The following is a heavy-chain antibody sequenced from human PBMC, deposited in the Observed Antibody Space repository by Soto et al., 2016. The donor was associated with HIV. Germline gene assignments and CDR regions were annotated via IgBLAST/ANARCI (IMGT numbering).Heavy chain of an antibody. CDR2: ISSNGINT. CDR3: ARTFIRAYYMDV. D-gene: IGHD3-10*01. CDR1: GFTFGSYD. Sequence: EVQLVESGGGLVQPGGSLKLSCEASGFTFGSYDMHWVRQAPGMGLECVSTISSNGINTYYANSVKGRFTISRDNSKNTLYLQMDSLRAEDMAVYYCARTFIRAYYMDVWGKRGPTVTVSS. V-gene: IGHV3-64*01. J-gene: IGHJ6*03.